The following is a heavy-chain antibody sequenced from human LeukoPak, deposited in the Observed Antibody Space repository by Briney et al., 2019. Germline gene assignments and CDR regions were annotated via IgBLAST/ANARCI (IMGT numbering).Heavy chain of an antibody. J-gene: IGHJ4*02. CDR2: ISGSGGST. CDR1: GFTFSSYA. CDR3: AKVKGSSSWLKYYFDY. V-gene: IGHV3-23*01. D-gene: IGHD6-13*01. Sequence: GGSLRLSCAASGFTFSSYAMSWVRQAPGKGLEWVSAISGSGGSTYYADSVKGRFTISRDNSKNTLYLQMNSLRAEGTAVYYCAKVKGSSSWLKYYFDYWGQGTLVTVSS.